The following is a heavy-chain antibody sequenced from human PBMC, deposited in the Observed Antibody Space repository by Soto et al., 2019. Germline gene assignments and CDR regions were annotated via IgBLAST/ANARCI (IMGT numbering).Heavy chain of an antibody. CDR1: GFTFSSYS. CDR2: ISSSSSYI. V-gene: IGHV3-21*01. J-gene: IGHJ5*02. CDR3: ARDQRITDTAMVPWLDP. Sequence: GGSLRLSCAASGFTFSSYSMNWVRQAPGKGLEWVSSISSSSSYIYYADSVKGRFTISRDNAKNSLYLQMNSLRAEDTAVYYCARDQRITDTAMVPWLDPCGQGTLATVSS. D-gene: IGHD5-18*01.